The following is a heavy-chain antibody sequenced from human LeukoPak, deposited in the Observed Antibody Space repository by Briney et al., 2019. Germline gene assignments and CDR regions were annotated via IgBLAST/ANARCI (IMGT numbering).Heavy chain of an antibody. CDR2: IYTTGSP. Sequence: SETLSLTCTVSGGSVSSTNYYWTWIRQPAGKGLEWIGRIYTTGSPSYSPSLKSRVTISVDTSTNQFSLKLTSVSAADTAVYYCARDRGITTARGVPSWFDPWGQGILVTVSS. D-gene: IGHD3-10*01. CDR3: ARDRGITTARGVPSWFDP. V-gene: IGHV4-61*02. CDR1: GGSVSSTNYY. J-gene: IGHJ5*02.